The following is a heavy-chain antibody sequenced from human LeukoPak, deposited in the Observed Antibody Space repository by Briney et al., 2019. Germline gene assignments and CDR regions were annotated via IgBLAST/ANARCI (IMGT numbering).Heavy chain of an antibody. J-gene: IGHJ4*02. D-gene: IGHD2-2*01. CDR3: AREGPLGYCSSTSCSNFDY. CDR2: IKQDGSEK. Sequence: PGGSLRLSCAASGFTFSSYWMSWVRQAPGKGLEWVANIKQDGSEKYYVDSVKGRFTISRDNAKNSLYLQMNSLRAEDTAVYYCAREGPLGYCSSTSCSNFDYWGQGTLVTVSS. V-gene: IGHV3-7*01. CDR1: GFTFSSYW.